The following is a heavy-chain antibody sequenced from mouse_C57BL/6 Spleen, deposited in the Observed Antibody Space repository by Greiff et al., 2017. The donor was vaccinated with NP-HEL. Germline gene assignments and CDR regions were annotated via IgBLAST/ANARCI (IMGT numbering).Heavy chain of an antibody. CDR2: INPSNGGT. Sequence: QVQLQQSGTELVKPGASVKLSCKASGYTFTSYWMHWVKQRPGQGLEWIGNINPSNGGTTYNEKFKSKATLTVDKSSSTAYMQLSSLTSEDSAVYDCARKYYYGSSPAWFAYWGQGTLVTVSA. CDR3: ARKYYYGSSPAWFAY. J-gene: IGHJ3*01. D-gene: IGHD1-1*01. V-gene: IGHV1-53*01. CDR1: GYTFTSYW.